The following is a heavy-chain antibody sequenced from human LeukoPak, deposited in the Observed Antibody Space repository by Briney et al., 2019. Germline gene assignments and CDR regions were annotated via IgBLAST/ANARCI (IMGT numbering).Heavy chain of an antibody. CDR3: AKEGAEYNLNA. J-gene: IGHJ5*02. Sequence: PGGSLRLSCATSGFTFSSYAMSWVRQAPGKGLEWVSGIGASGGSTFYADSVKGRFTISRDNSKNTLYLQMTSLRADDTAVFYCAKEGAEYNLNAWGQGTLVTVSS. CDR1: GFTFSSYA. V-gene: IGHV3-23*01. CDR2: IGASGGST. D-gene: IGHD1-1*01.